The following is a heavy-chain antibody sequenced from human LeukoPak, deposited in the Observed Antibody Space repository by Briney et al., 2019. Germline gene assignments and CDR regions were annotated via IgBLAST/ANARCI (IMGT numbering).Heavy chain of an antibody. CDR3: ARPTVTTGVDAFDI. CDR2: INQDGSEK. V-gene: IGHV3-7*01. D-gene: IGHD4-11*01. CDR1: EFTFSSYW. Sequence: GGSLRLFCAAAEFTFSSYWLTWVRQAPGKGLEWVANINQDGSEKYYVDSVKGRFTISRDNAKNSLYLQLNSLRAEDTAVYYCARPTVTTGVDAFDIWGQGTMVTVSS. J-gene: IGHJ3*02.